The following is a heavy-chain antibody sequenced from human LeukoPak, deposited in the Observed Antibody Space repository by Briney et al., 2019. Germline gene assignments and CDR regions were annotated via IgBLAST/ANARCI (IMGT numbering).Heavy chain of an antibody. V-gene: IGHV5-51*01. J-gene: IGHJ3*02. CDR2: IYPGDSDT. D-gene: IGHD3-22*01. CDR1: GYSFTSYW. CDR3: ARPRYYYDSSGYYVDAFDI. Sequence: GESLKISCKGSGYSFTSYWIGWVRQMPGKGLEWMGIIYPGDSDTRYSPFFQGQVTISADKSISTAYLQWSSLKASDTAMYYCARPRYYYDSSGYYVDAFDIWGQGTMVTVSS.